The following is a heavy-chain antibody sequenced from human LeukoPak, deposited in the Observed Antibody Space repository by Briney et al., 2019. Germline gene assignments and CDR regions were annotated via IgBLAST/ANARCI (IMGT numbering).Heavy chain of an antibody. D-gene: IGHD2-2*01. J-gene: IGHJ6*03. CDR2: INQDGGEK. CDR1: GFTFSSYS. CDR3: ARDLYHENYYYHYMDV. V-gene: IGHV3-7*01. Sequence: GGSLRLSCAASGFTFSSYSMNWVRQAPGKGLEWVANINQDGGEKYYVDSVKGRFTISRDNAKNSLYLQMNSLRVEDTAVYYCARDLYHENYYYHYMDVWGKGTTVTVSS.